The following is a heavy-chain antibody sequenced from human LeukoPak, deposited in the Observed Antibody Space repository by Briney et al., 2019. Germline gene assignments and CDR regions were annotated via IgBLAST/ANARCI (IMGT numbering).Heavy chain of an antibody. D-gene: IGHD4-17*01. V-gene: IGHV3-48*02. J-gene: IGHJ4*02. CDR3: ARDHDYGFDY. CDR1: GFTFSSYA. Sequence: GGSLRLSCAASGFTFSSYAMHWVRQAPGKGLEWVSYFSTRSSTISYADSVKGRFAISRDNAKNSLYLQMNSLRDEDTAVYYCARDHDYGFDYWGQGTLVTVSS. CDR2: FSTRSSTI.